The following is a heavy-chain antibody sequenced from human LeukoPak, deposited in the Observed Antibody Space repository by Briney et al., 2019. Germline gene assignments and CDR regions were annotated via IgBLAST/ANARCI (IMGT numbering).Heavy chain of an antibody. CDR1: GFTFSSYG. V-gene: IGHV3-30*03. D-gene: IGHD5-18*01. CDR3: ARGLWGS. J-gene: IGHJ4*02. CDR2: ISYDGSNK. Sequence: PGGSLRLSCAASGFTFSSYGMHWVRQAPAKGLEWVAIISYDGSNKYYADSVKGRFTISRDNSKNTLYLQMNSLRAEDTAVYYCARGLWGSWGQGTLVTVSS.